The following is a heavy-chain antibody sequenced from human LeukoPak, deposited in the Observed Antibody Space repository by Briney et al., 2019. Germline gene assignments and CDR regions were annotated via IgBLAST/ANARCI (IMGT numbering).Heavy chain of an antibody. CDR3: ARALRVGRYSADY. J-gene: IGHJ4*02. Sequence: ASVKVSCKASGYTFTSYDINWVRQATGQGLEWMGWMNPNSGNTGSAQRFQGRVTMTRNTSISTAYMELSSLRSEDTAVYYCARALRVGRYSADYWGQGTLVTVSS. V-gene: IGHV1-8*01. CDR2: MNPNSGNT. CDR1: GYTFTSYD. D-gene: IGHD2-15*01.